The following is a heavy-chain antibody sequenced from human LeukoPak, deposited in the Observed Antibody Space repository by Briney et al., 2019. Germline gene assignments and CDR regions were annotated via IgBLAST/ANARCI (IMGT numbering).Heavy chain of an antibody. V-gene: IGHV4-4*07. CDR2: IYTSGST. CDR1: GGSISSYY. D-gene: IGHD6-6*01. Sequence: SETLSLTCTVSGGSISSYYWSWIRQPAGKGLEWIGRIYTSGSTNYNPSLKSRVTISVDTSKNQFSLKLSSVTAADTAVYYCARGKYSSSPGGYYYYMDVWGKGTTVTVSS. CDR3: ARGKYSSSPGGYYYYMDV. J-gene: IGHJ6*03.